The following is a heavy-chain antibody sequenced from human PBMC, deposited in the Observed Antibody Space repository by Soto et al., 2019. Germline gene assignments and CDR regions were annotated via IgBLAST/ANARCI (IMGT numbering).Heavy chain of an antibody. Sequence: ASVKVSCKASGYTFTSYCISWVLQAPGQGLEWMGWISAYNGNTNYAQKLQGRVTMTTDTSTSTAYMELRSLRSDDTAVYYCARDVSNYYDSSGYFRFDPWGQGTLVTVSS. V-gene: IGHV1-18*04. CDR2: ISAYNGNT. D-gene: IGHD3-22*01. J-gene: IGHJ5*02. CDR1: GYTFTSYC. CDR3: ARDVSNYYDSSGYFRFDP.